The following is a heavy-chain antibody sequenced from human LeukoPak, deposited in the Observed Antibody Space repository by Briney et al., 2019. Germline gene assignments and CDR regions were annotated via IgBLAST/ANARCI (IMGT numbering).Heavy chain of an antibody. CDR1: GGSISSYY. D-gene: IGHD3/OR15-3a*01. J-gene: IGHJ3*02. CDR2: IYYSGST. Sequence: SETLSLTCTVSGGSISSYYWSWIRQPPGKGLEWIGYIYYSGSTNYNPSLKSRVTISVDTSKNQFSLKLSSVTAADTAVYYCARNSWFYDFDAFDIWGQGAMVTVPS. CDR3: ARNSWFYDFDAFDI. V-gene: IGHV4-59*01.